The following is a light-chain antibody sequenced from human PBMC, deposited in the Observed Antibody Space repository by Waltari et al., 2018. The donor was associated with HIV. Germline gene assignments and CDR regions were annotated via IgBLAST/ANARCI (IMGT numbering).Light chain of an antibody. J-gene: IGKJ2*01. CDR2: AAS. CDR1: QSVSSSF. V-gene: IGKV3-20*01. CDR3: QQYGSSPYT. Sequence: EIVLTQSPGTQSLSPGERATLSCRASQSVSSSFLAWYQQKPGQAPRLLIYAASSRATGIPDRFSGSGSGTDFTLTISRLEPEDFAVYYCQQYGSSPYTFGQGTKLEIK.